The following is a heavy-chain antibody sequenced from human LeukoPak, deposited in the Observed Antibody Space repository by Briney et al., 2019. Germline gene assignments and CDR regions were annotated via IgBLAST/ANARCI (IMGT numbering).Heavy chain of an antibody. D-gene: IGHD2-15*01. V-gene: IGHV3-23*01. CDR2: ITGSGSTT. J-gene: IGHJ4*02. CDR3: AKQIVVVTAGMNYFDN. CDR1: GFTFSSFA. Sequence: GGSLRLSCAAAGFTFSSFAMNWVRQAPGKGLEWVSTITGSGSTTFYADSVKGRFTISRDNSKKTVFLQMNSLRAEDTAVYFCAKQIVVVTAGMNYFDNWGQGTLVTVSS.